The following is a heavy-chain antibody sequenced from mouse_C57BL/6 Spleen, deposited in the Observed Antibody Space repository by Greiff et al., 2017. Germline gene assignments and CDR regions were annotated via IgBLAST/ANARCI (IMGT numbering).Heavy chain of an antibody. V-gene: IGHV1-69*01. D-gene: IGHD1-1*01. CDR3: ARRTTVVSLDY. J-gene: IGHJ2*01. Sequence: QVQLQQPGAELVMPGASVKLSCKASGYTFTSYWMHWVKQRPGQGLEWIGEIDPSDSYTNYNQKFKGKSTLTVDKSSSTAYMQLSSLTSEDSAVYYSARRTTVVSLDYWGQGTTLTVSS. CDR2: IDPSDSYT. CDR1: GYTFTSYW.